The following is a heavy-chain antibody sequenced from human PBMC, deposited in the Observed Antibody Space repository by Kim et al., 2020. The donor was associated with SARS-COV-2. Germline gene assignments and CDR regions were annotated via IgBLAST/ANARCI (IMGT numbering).Heavy chain of an antibody. Sequence: ASVKVSCKASCYTFTSYGISWVRQAPGQGLEWMGWISAYDENTNNAQKLQGRVTMTTDTSTSTAHMELRSLRSDDTAVYYCARDFGYYSRLYYWVRGPLV. D-gene: IGHD3-22*01. CDR1: CYTFTSYG. V-gene: IGHV1-18*01. J-gene: IGHJ4*02. CDR2: ISAYDENT. CDR3: ARDFGYYSRLYY.